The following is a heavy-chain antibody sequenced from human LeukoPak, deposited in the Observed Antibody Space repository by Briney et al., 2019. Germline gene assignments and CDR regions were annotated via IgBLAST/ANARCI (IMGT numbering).Heavy chain of an antibody. Sequence: PSETLSLTCSVSGGSIGSYYWSWIRQPPGKGLEWIGYIYYSGSTNYNPSLKSRVTISKDMSKNQFSLRLTSVTAADTAVYYCARVGGAPLGAFDIWGQGTMVTVSS. CDR3: ARVGGAPLGAFDI. J-gene: IGHJ3*02. D-gene: IGHD3-16*01. CDR1: GGSIGSYY. V-gene: IGHV4-59*01. CDR2: IYYSGST.